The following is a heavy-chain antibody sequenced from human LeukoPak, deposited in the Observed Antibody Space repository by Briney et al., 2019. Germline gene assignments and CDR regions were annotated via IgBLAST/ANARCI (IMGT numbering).Heavy chain of an antibody. Sequence: GGSLRLSCAASGFTFSSYTMNWVRQAPGKGLEWVSGISWNSGSIGYADSVKGRFTISRDNAKNSLYLQMNSLGAEDTALYYCAKVPSEGFYGSGSYLDYWGQGTLVTVSS. D-gene: IGHD3-10*01. CDR1: GFTFSSYT. J-gene: IGHJ4*02. CDR3: AKVPSEGFYGSGSYLDY. V-gene: IGHV3-9*01. CDR2: ISWNSGSI.